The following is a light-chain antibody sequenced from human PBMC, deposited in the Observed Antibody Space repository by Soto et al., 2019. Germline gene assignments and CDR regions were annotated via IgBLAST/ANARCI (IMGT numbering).Light chain of an antibody. CDR2: SAS. CDR3: QKYNNWPPWT. J-gene: IGKJ1*01. Sequence: EIVMTQSPATLSVSPGERATLSCRASQSVSDNLAWYQQKPGQAPRLLIYSASTRATGIPARFSGSGFGTEFTLTIRRLQSEDFAVYYCQKYNNWPPWTFGQGTKVDIK. V-gene: IGKV3-15*01. CDR1: QSVSDN.